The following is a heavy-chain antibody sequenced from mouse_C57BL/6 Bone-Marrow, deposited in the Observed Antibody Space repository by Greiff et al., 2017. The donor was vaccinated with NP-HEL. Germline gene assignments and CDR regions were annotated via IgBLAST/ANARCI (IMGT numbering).Heavy chain of an antibody. Sequence: EVKLVESGGGLVQPKGSLKLSCAASGFSFNTYAMNWVRQAPGKGLEWVARIRSKSNNYATYYADSVKDRFTISRDDSESMLYLQMNNLKTEDTAMYYCVRRGGYDADYWGQGTTLTVSS. D-gene: IGHD2-2*01. J-gene: IGHJ2*01. V-gene: IGHV10-1*01. CDR2: IRSKSNNYAT. CDR1: GFSFNTYA. CDR3: VRRGGYDADY.